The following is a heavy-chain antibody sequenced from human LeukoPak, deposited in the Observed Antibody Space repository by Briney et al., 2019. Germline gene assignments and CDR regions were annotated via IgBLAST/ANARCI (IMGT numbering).Heavy chain of an antibody. J-gene: IGHJ5*02. CDR3: AIPLSFWFDP. CDR2: ISSSSSYI. V-gene: IGHV3-21*04. Sequence: TGGSLRLSCAASGFTFSSYSMNWVRQAPGKGLEWVSSISSSSSYIYYADSVKGRFTISRDNSKNTLYLQMNSLRAEDTAVYYCAIPLSFWFDPWGQGTLVTVSS. CDR1: GFTFSSYS.